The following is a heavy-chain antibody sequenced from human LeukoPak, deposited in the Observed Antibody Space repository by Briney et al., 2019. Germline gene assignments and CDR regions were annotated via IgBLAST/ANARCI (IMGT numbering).Heavy chain of an antibody. CDR3: AKSKPNPMVRGAPRGYMDV. CDR1: GFTVSSNY. D-gene: IGHD3-10*01. Sequence: GGSLRLSCAASGFTVSSNYMSWVRQAPGKGLEWVSAISGSGGSTYYADSVKGRFTISRDNSKNTLYLQMNSLRAEDTAVYYCAKSKPNPMVRGAPRGYMDVWGKGTTVTVSS. CDR2: ISGSGGST. V-gene: IGHV3-23*01. J-gene: IGHJ6*03.